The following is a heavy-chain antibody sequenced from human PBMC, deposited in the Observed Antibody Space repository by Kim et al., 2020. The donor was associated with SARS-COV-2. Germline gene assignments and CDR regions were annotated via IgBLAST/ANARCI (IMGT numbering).Heavy chain of an antibody. V-gene: IGHV3-23*01. CDR2: ISGSGGST. J-gene: IGHJ3*02. CDR3: AKERAPTYGEGGDAFDI. CDR1: GFTFSSYA. D-gene: IGHD3-10*01. Sequence: GGSLRLSCAASGFTFSSYAMSWVRQAPGKGLEWVSAISGSGGSTYYADSVKGRFTISRDNSKNTLYLQMNSLRAEDTAVYYCAKERAPTYGEGGDAFDIWGQGTMVTVSS.